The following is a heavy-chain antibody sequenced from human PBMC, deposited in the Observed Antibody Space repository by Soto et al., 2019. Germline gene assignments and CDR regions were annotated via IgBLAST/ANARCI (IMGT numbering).Heavy chain of an antibody. Sequence: QGQLVESGGGVVQPGTSLRLSCEASGFIFSRYGMHWVRQAPGKGREWVAVISYDGSNKDYAESVKGRFIISRDKSENTLYLNMNSLRAEDTAVYYCAKDLGSGKPYYYYAMDVWGQGTTVTVSS. V-gene: IGHV3-30*18. CDR3: AKDLGSGKPYYYYAMDV. D-gene: IGHD3-10*01. CDR1: GFIFSRYG. CDR2: ISYDGSNK. J-gene: IGHJ6*02.